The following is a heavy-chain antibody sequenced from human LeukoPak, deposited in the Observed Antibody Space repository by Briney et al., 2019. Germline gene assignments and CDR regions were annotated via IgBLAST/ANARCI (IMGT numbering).Heavy chain of an antibody. CDR2: IYYSGST. CDR3: ARGYYGDYYYYYYGMDV. J-gene: IGHJ6*02. V-gene: IGHV4-39*01. D-gene: IGHD3-3*01. CDR1: GGSISSSRYY. Sequence: SETLSLTCTVSGGSISSSRYYWGWIRQPPGKGLEWIGSIYYSGSTYYNPSLKSRVTISVDTSKNQFSLKLSSVTAADTAVYYCARGYYGDYYYYYYGMDVWGQGTTVAVSS.